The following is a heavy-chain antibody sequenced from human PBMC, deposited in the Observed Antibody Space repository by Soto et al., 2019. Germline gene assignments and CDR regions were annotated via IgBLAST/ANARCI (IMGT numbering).Heavy chain of an antibody. J-gene: IGHJ5*02. D-gene: IGHD1-1*01. Sequence: SETLSLTCGVYGGSFSGYQWNWIRQSPGQGLEWIGEINHSGTTKYNPSLESRINLSVDTSKKQFSLKMFSVTAADTAIYYCARGWRLDPWGPGTKVTVFS. CDR2: INHSGTT. CDR1: GGSFSGYQ. CDR3: ARGWRLDP. V-gene: IGHV4-34*01.